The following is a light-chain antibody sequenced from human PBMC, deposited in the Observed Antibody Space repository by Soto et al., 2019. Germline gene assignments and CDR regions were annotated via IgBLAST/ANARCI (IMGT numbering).Light chain of an antibody. CDR1: TGDVTSGRA. V-gene: IGLV7-46*01. Sequence: QAVVTQEPSLTVSPGGTVTLTCGSSTGDVTSGRAPYWFQKKPGQAPRTLIYETTKKHSWTPARFSGALLGGQAALTLSGAQPEDEADYFCLLSFPGALRIFGGGTKVTVL. CDR3: LLSFPGALRI. CDR2: ETT. J-gene: IGLJ2*01.